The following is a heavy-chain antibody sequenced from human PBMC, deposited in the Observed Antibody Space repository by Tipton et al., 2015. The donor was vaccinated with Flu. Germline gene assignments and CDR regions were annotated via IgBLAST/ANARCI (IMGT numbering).Heavy chain of an antibody. CDR3: ARWGSYRVGATV. Sequence: TLSLTCTVSGGSISKSYWSWIRQPPGKGLEWIGYIYYTGSTNYNPSLKSRVTISVDTSKNQFSLKLSSVTAADTAVYYCARWGSYRVGATVWGQGTLVTVSS. CDR1: GGSISKSY. CDR2: IYYTGST. J-gene: IGHJ4*02. D-gene: IGHD1-26*01. V-gene: IGHV4-59*01.